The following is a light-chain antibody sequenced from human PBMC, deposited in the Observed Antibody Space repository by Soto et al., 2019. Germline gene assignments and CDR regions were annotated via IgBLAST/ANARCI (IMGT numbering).Light chain of an antibody. CDR1: QSIARY. J-gene: IGKJ2*01. Sequence: DIQMTQSPSSLSASVGDTVTITCRASQSIARYLNWYQQKPGKAPKLLIYAASSLQSGVPSKFSGSGSGTDSTPTLTIISLQPEDFATYYCQQSYSFPYTFGQGTKLEIK. V-gene: IGKV1-39*01. CDR2: AAS. CDR3: QQSYSFPYT.